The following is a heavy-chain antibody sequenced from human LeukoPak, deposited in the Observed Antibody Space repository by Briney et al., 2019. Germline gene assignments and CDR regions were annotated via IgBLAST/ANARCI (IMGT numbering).Heavy chain of an antibody. D-gene: IGHD5-18*01. Sequence: ASVKVSCKESGYIFTSYFMHWVRQAPGQGLEWMGLINPSGGSTRYAQKFQGRVTMTRDMSTSTVYMELSSLRSEDTAVYYCARALPHRRLMDTTMEQHWFDPWGQGTLVTVSS. CDR3: ARALPHRRLMDTTMEQHWFDP. CDR2: INPSGGST. J-gene: IGHJ5*02. CDR1: GYIFTSYF. V-gene: IGHV1-46*01.